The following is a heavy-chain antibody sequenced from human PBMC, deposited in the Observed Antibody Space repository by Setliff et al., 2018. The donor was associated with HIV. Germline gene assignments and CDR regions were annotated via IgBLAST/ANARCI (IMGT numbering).Heavy chain of an antibody. CDR2: IYSNGNT. Sequence: PSETLSLTCPVTGGSLSSRSYYWSWLRQPAGKGLEWIGRIYSNGNTDCNPSLKSRVTISEDTSKNQFYLKVNSVTAADTAMYFCSRESLDGLDYWGQGTLVTVSS. D-gene: IGHD2-8*01. CDR3: SRESLDGLDY. V-gene: IGHV4-61*02. CDR1: GGSLSSRSYY. J-gene: IGHJ4*02.